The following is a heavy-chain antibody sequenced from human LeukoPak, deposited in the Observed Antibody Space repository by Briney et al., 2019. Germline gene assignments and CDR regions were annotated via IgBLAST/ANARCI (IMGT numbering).Heavy chain of an antibody. D-gene: IGHD4/OR15-4a*01. CDR3: ARDNGNDYGAN. J-gene: IGHJ3*01. CDR2: ISGSGGST. V-gene: IGHV3-23*01. Sequence: PGGSLRLSCAASGFTFSIYAMSWVRPAPGPGLEWVSAISGSGGSTYYADSGKGRFTISHDNSKNTLYLQMNSLRAEDTAVYYCARDNGNDYGANGGQGTMVTVSS. CDR1: GFTFSIYA.